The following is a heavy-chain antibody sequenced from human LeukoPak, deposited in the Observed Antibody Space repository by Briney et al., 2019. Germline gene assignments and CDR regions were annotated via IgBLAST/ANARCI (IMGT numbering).Heavy chain of an antibody. Sequence: GGSLRLSCVASGFSFTNYDIDWVRQAPGRGLEWVAVTSLDGSNKLYTDTVRGRFIISRDNSKNTVYLQMDSLRAEDTAVYYCARDLTLGKPDYFDHWGQGTLVTVSS. D-gene: IGHD7-27*01. CDR1: GFSFTNYD. CDR3: ARDLTLGKPDYFDH. V-gene: IGHV3-30-3*01. CDR2: TSLDGSNK. J-gene: IGHJ4*02.